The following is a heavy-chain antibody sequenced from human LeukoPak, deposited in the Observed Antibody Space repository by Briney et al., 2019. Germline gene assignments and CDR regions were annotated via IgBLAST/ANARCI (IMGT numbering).Heavy chain of an antibody. CDR3: ARGIATGIDFFDP. CDR1: GFTFSSYW. D-gene: IGHD6-13*01. J-gene: IGHJ5*02. CDR2: IKEDGSEQ. V-gene: IGHV3-7*01. Sequence: GGSLRLSCVASGFTFSSYWMTWVCQAPGKGLEWVANIKEDGSEQCYVDSVKGRFTISRDNAKNSLYLQMNSLRAEDTAVYYCARGIATGIDFFDPWGQGTLVTVS.